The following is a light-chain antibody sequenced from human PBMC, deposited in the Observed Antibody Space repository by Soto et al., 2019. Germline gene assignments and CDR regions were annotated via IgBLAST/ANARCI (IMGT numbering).Light chain of an antibody. Sequence: QTVVTQGPSFSVSTGRTVTLTCGWSSGSVSTSYYPSWYQQTPGQAPRTLIYSTNTRSAGVPDRFSGSIRGNKAALTITGAQADDESDYYCVLYMGSGIWVFGGGTKLTVL. CDR1: SGSVSTSYY. CDR3: VLYMGSGIWV. V-gene: IGLV8-61*01. CDR2: STN. J-gene: IGLJ3*02.